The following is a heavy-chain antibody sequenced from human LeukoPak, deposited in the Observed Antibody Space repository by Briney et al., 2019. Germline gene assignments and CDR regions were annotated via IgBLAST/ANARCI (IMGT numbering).Heavy chain of an antibody. CDR2: IYYSGST. V-gene: IGHV4-30-4*01. Sequence: PSQTLSLTCTVSGGSISSGDYYWSWIRQPPGKGLEWIGYIYYSGSTYYNPSLKRRVTISVDTSKNQFSLKLSSVTAADTAVYYCARAPHICSGGSCYYYYGMDVWGQGTTVTVSS. CDR3: ARAPHICSGGSCYYYYGMDV. D-gene: IGHD2-15*01. CDR1: GGSISSGDYY. J-gene: IGHJ6*02.